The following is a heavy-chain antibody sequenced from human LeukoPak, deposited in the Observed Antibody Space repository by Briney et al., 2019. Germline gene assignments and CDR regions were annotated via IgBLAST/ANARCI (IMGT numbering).Heavy chain of an antibody. CDR1: RFTFSSYA. D-gene: IGHD6-13*01. Sequence: GGSLRLSCAASRFTFSSYAMSWARQAPGKGLEWVSAISGSSGSTYYADSVKGRFTISRDNSKNTLYLQVNSLRAEDTAVYYCAKNGAAPKVYYFDYWGQGTLVTVSS. V-gene: IGHV3-23*01. CDR3: AKNGAAPKVYYFDY. J-gene: IGHJ4*02. CDR2: ISGSSGST.